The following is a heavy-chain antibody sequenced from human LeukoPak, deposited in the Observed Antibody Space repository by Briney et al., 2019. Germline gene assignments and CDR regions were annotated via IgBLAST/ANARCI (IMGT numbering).Heavy chain of an antibody. Sequence: GGSLRLSCAASGFTFSSYAMTWVRQAPGKGLEWVSAISGSGGGTYYADSVKGRFTISRDNSKNTLYLQMNSLRAEDTAVYYCARSAIVGATKGMVGDYYYYGMDVWGQGTTVTVSS. J-gene: IGHJ6*02. CDR2: ISGSGGGT. V-gene: IGHV3-23*01. CDR3: ARSAIVGATKGMVGDYYYYGMDV. CDR1: GFTFSSYA. D-gene: IGHD1-26*01.